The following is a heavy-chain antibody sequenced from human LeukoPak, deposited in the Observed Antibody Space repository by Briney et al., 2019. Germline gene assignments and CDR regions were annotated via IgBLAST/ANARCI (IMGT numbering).Heavy chain of an antibody. CDR1: GFTFSSYG. CDR2: IWYDGSNK. D-gene: IGHD3-3*01. CDR3: AKDHYDFCSDYFDY. J-gene: IGHJ4*02. Sequence: PGGSLRLSCAASGFTFSSYGMHWVRQAPGKGLEWVAVIWYDGSNKYYADSVKGRFTISRDNSKNTLYLQMNSLRAEDTAVYYCAKDHYDFCSDYFDYWGQGTLVTVSS. V-gene: IGHV3-33*06.